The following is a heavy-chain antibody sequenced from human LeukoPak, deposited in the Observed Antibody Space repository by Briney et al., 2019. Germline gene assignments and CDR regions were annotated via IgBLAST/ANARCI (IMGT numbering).Heavy chain of an antibody. CDR3: ASSSWGSYRH. CDR1: GGSFSGYF. V-gene: IGHV4-34*01. D-gene: IGHD3-16*02. Sequence: SETLSLTCAVYGGSFSGYFWTWIRQPPGEGPEWIGSIYYTGSTYYNPSLKSRVTLSVDTSQNQFSLKLNSVTAADTAVYYCASSSWGSYRHWGQGTLVTVSS. CDR2: IYYTGST. J-gene: IGHJ4*02.